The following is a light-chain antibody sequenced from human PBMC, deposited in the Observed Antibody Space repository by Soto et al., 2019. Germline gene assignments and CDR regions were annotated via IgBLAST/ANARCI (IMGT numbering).Light chain of an antibody. J-gene: IGKJ5*01. CDR2: GAS. CDR3: QQRRNWPPGIT. Sequence: EIVLTQSPGTLSLSPGERATLSCRASQSVRSDYLAWYQQKPGQAPRLLIYGASTRATGIPARFSGSGSGTDSTLTISSLEPEDFAVYYCQQRRNWPPGITFGQGTRLEI. V-gene: IGKV3-11*01. CDR1: QSVRSDY.